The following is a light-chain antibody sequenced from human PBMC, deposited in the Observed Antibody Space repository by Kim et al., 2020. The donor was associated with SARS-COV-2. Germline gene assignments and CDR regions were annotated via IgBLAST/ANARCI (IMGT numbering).Light chain of an antibody. J-gene: IGLJ1*01. CDR2: KNN. Sequence: QRVTSSCSGSSSNIGKNYVSCYQHLPATAHKLLIYKNNQRPSGVPDRFSGSKSDSSASLAISGLRPEDEADYYCAVWDDRLSEAVFGTGTKVTVL. V-gene: IGLV1-47*01. CDR3: AVWDDRLSEAV. CDR1: SSNIGKNY.